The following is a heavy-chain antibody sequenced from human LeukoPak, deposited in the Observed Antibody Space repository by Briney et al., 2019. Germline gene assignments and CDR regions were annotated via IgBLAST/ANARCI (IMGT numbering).Heavy chain of an antibody. CDR2: ISGSGTST. J-gene: IGHJ4*02. V-gene: IGHV3-23*01. Sequence: PGGSLRLSCAASGFIFSTYAMSWVRQAPGKGLEWVSAISGSGTSTYYTDSVRGRFTFSRDNSKNTPYLQMNSLRAEDTAVYYCAKGSLAGTAHYFDYWGQGTLVTVSS. CDR3: AKGSLAGTAHYFDY. D-gene: IGHD6-19*01. CDR1: GFIFSTYA.